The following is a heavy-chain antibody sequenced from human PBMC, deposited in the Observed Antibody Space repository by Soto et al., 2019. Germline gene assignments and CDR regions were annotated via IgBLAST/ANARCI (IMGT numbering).Heavy chain of an antibody. D-gene: IGHD5-12*01. V-gene: IGHV3-23*01. CDR3: AKGAWLDY. J-gene: IGHJ4*02. CDR2: VRGRDGST. CDR1: GFTFTTFD. Sequence: EVQLLESGGGLVQPGASLRLSCAASGFTFTTFDMSWARQAPGKGLEWVSVVRGRDGSTSYADSLKGRFTISKDSSKNTLYLQTNSLRAEDTALYYCAKGAWLDYWGQGTLVTVSS.